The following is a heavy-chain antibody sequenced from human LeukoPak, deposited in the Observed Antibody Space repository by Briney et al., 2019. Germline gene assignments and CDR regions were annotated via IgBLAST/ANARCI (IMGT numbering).Heavy chain of an antibody. D-gene: IGHD4-23*01. Sequence: ASVKVSCKASGYTFGTHWMHWVRQAPGQGLEWMGIINPSGDFRSYAQKFKGRVTVTRDMSTRTVYMELSDLRPDDTAVYYCARQGYSGHSQGAADYWGQGTLVTVSS. CDR3: ARQGYSGHSQGAADY. J-gene: IGHJ4*02. CDR1: GYTFGTHW. CDR2: INPSGDFR. V-gene: IGHV1-46*01.